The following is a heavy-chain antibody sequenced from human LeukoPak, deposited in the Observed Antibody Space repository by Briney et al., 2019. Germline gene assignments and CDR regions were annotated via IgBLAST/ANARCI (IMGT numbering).Heavy chain of an antibody. CDR2: TYYSGTA. V-gene: IGHV4-59*01. J-gene: IGHJ5*02. CDR3: ARASYTYDIDP. CDR1: DDSMNRFY. Sequence: SETLSLTCTVSDDSMNRFYWSWIRQSPGKGLEWIGYTYYSGTANYNPSLKSRVTISIDTSKKQFSLNLTSVTAADTAVYHCARASYTYDIDPWGHGTLVTVSS. D-gene: IGHD3-16*01.